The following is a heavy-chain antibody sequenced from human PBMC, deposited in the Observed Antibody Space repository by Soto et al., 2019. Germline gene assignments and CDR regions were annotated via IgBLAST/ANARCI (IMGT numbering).Heavy chain of an antibody. CDR1: GFTFTSSA. CDR3: AAAGYNWNYVWVDY. V-gene: IGHV1-58*01. D-gene: IGHD1-7*01. CDR2: IVVGSGNT. Sequence: ASVKVSCKASGFTFTSSAVQWVRQARGQRLEWKGWIVVGSGNTNYAQKFQERVTITRDMSTSTAYMELSSLRSEDTAVYYCAAAGYNWNYVWVDYWGQGTLVTVSS. J-gene: IGHJ4*02.